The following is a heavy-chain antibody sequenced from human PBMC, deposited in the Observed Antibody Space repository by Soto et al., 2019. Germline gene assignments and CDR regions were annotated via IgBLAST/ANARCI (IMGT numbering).Heavy chain of an antibody. V-gene: IGHV1-69*04. J-gene: IGHJ5*02. CDR2: IIPFIGTA. Sequence: SVKVSCKASGGTFSSYAISWVRQAPGQGLEWMGRIIPFIGTANYAQKFRGRVTITADKSTSTAYMELSSLRSEDTAVYYCARGSPIMTWFYRWGQGTLVTVS. D-gene: IGHD1-20*01. CDR1: GGTFSSYA. CDR3: ARGSPIMTWFYR.